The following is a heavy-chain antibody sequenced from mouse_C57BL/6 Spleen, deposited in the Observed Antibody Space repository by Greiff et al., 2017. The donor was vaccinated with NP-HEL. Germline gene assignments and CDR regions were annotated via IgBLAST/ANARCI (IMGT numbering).Heavy chain of an antibody. J-gene: IGHJ4*01. D-gene: IGHD2-2*01. V-gene: IGHV5-6*01. CDR3: ARSTMVTTGYAMDY. Sequence: EVKVVESGGDLVKPGGSLKLSCAASGFTFSSYGMSWVRQTPDKRLEWVATISSGGSYTYSPDSVKGRFTISRDNAKKTLYLQMSSLKSEDTAMYYCARSTMVTTGYAMDYWGQGTSVTVSS. CDR2: ISSGGSYT. CDR1: GFTFSSYG.